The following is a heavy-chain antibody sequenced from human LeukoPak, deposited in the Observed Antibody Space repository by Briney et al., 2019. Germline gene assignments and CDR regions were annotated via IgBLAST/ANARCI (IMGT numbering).Heavy chain of an antibody. J-gene: IGHJ4*02. CDR2: ISAYNGNT. CDR1: GGTFSSYA. Sequence: ASVKVSCKASGGTFSSYATNWVRQAPGQGLEWMGGISAYNGNTNYAQKLQGRVTMTTDTSTSTAYMELRSLRSDDTAVYYCARARYPMREIEFDYWGQGTLVTVSS. V-gene: IGHV1-18*01. CDR3: ARARYPMREIEFDY. D-gene: IGHD1-1*01.